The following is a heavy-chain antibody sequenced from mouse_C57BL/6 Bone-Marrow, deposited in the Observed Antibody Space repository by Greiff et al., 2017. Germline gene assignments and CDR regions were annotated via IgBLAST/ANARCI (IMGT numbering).Heavy chain of an antibody. J-gene: IGHJ4*01. Sequence: EVKLMESGEGLVKPGGSLKLSCAASGFTFSSYSMSWVRQTPEKRLAWVAYISSGGDYIYYADTVQGRFTISRDNARNTLYLQMSSLKSEDTDMYYCTRDRRRAMDYWGQGTSVTVSS. CDR1: GFTFSSYS. V-gene: IGHV5-9-1*02. D-gene: IGHD2-14*01. CDR2: ISSGGDYI. CDR3: TRDRRRAMDY.